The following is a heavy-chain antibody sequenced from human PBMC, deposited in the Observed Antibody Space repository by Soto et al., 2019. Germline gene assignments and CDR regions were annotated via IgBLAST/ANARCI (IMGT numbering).Heavy chain of an antibody. D-gene: IGHD6-19*01. CDR3: ARDGSGRAVEY. CDR1: GGSISSYY. CDR2: LYYSGST. V-gene: IGHV4-59*01. Sequence: QVQLQESGPGLVKPSETLSLTCTVSGGSISSYYWSWIRQPPGKGLEWIGCLYYSGSTNYNPSLRSLVTMSVDTSKNQFSLELSSVTAADTAMYYCARDGSGRAVEYWGQGTLVTVSS. J-gene: IGHJ4*02.